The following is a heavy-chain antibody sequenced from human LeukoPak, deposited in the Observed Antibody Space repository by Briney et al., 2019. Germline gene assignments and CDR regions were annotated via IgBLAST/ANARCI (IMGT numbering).Heavy chain of an antibody. CDR3: ARVMAPKALRWTYYFDY. J-gene: IGHJ4*02. D-gene: IGHD2-8*01. V-gene: IGHV4-59*01. CDR2: FYYSGST. Sequence: SETLSLTCTVSGGSIRIYYWIWIRQPPGKGLVWIGYFYYSGSTNYNPSLKSRVTISVDTSKNQCSLKLSSVTTADTAVYYCARVMAPKALRWTYYFDYWGQGTLVTVSS. CDR1: GGSIRIYY.